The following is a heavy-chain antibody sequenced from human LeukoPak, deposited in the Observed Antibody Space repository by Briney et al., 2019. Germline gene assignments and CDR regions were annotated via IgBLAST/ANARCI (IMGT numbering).Heavy chain of an antibody. Sequence: PSETLSLTCAVSRYSISSGYYWGWIRQPPGKGLEWIGSIYHSGSTYYNPSLKSRVTISVDTSKNQFSLKLSSVTAADTAVYYCARHYDFWSGYYPFDYWGQGTLVTVSS. J-gene: IGHJ4*02. V-gene: IGHV4-38-2*01. CDR2: IYHSGST. D-gene: IGHD3-3*01. CDR1: RYSISSGYY. CDR3: ARHYDFWSGYYPFDY.